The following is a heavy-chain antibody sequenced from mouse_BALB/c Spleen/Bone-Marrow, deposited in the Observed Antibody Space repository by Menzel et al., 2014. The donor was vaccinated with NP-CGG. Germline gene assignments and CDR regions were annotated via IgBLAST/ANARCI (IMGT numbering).Heavy chain of an antibody. CDR3: ARPLYYYGSGPFYAMDY. D-gene: IGHD1-1*01. CDR2: ISSGGGST. CDR1: GFAFSSYD. J-gene: IGHJ4*01. V-gene: IGHV5-12-1*01. Sequence: EVKVVESGGGLVKPGGSLKLSCAASGFAFSSYDMSWVRQTPEKRLEWVAYISSGGGSTYYPDTVKGRFTISRDNAKNTLYLQMSSLKSEDTAMYYCARPLYYYGSGPFYAMDYWGQGTSVTVSS.